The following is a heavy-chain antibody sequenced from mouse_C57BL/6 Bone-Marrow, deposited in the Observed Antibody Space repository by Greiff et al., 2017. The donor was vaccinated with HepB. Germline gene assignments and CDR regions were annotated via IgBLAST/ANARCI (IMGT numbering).Heavy chain of an antibody. CDR1: GYAFSSYW. V-gene: IGHV1-80*01. CDR2: IYPGDGDT. Sequence: QVTLKVSGAELVKPGASVKISCKASGYAFSSYWMNWVKQRPGKGLEWIGQIYPGDGDTNYNGKFKGKATLTADKSSSTAYMQLSSLTSEDSAVYYCARGYYGSSYGYAMDYWGQGTSVTVSS. J-gene: IGHJ4*01. D-gene: IGHD1-1*01. CDR3: ARGYYGSSYGYAMDY.